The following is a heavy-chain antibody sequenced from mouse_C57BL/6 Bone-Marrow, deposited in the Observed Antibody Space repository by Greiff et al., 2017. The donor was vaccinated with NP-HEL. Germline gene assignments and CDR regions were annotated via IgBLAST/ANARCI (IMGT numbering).Heavy chain of an antibody. Sequence: VQLKQSGTVLARPGASVKMSCKTSGYTFTSYWMHWVKQRPGQGLEWIGAIYPGNSDTSYNQQVKGKAKLTAVTSASTAYMDLSILTNEDSSVYYCTRWTGYYFDYWGQGTTLTVSS. J-gene: IGHJ2*01. CDR1: GYTFTSYW. CDR3: TRWTGYYFDY. V-gene: IGHV1-5*01. D-gene: IGHD3-3*01. CDR2: IYPGNSDT.